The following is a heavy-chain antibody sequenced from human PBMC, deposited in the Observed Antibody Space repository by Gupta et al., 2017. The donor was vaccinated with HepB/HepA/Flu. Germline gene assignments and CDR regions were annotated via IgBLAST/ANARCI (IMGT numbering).Heavy chain of an antibody. Sequence: EVQLLESGGGLVQPGGSLRLSCAASGFTFSNYAMSWVRQAPGKGLEWVSAISGSGGTTYFVVSVKGRFTISRDNSKYTPYLQITTPIAADTAVYYGAGESLCGGGDAIDI. CDR1: GFTFSNYA. D-gene: IGHD2-21*01. J-gene: IGHJ3*02. CDR3: AGESLCGGGDAIDI. V-gene: IGHV3-23*01. CDR2: ISGSGGTT.